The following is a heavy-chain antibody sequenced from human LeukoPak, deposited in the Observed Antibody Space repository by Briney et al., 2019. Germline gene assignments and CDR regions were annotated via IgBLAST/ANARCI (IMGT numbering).Heavy chain of an antibody. J-gene: IGHJ4*02. D-gene: IGHD5-12*01. CDR1: GFTFSSYA. V-gene: IGHV3-30*04. Sequence: GGSLRLSCAASGFTFSSYAMHWVRQAPGKGLAWVAVISYDGSNKYYADSVKGRFTISRDNSKNTLYLQMNSLGAGDTAVYYCARDRDVDIVATILDYWGQGTLVTVSS. CDR3: ARDRDVDIVATILDY. CDR2: ISYDGSNK.